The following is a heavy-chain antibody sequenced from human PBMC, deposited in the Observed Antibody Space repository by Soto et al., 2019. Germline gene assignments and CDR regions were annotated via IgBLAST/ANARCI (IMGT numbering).Heavy chain of an antibody. V-gene: IGHV4-31*03. D-gene: IGHD2-2*02. CDR3: ARARFQVLYGKPYFDS. CDR1: NGSISSSGYY. J-gene: IGHJ4*02. Sequence: QVQLQESGPGLAKPSQTLSLTCNVSNGSISSSGYYWSWIRQHPGQGLEWIGYIYHSGNTYYNPSLMSRLTISVDTSKNHFSLMVDSVTAADTAVYYCARARFQVLYGKPYFDSWGQGTLVTVSS. CDR2: IYHSGNT.